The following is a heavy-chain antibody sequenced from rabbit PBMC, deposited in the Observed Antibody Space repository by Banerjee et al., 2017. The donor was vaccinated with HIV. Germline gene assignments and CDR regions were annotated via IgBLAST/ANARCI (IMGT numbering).Heavy chain of an antibody. CDR3: AMSYDDYGDFYFNL. D-gene: IGHD2-1*01. Sequence: QEQLVESGGGLVQPEGSLTLTCTASGIDLSSYYYMCWVRQAPGKGLEWIGCIDTGGGNTYYASWAKGRFTISLDNAQNTVFLQMTSLTAADTATYFCAMSYDDYGDFYFNLWGQGTLVTVS. CDR2: IDTGGGNT. J-gene: IGHJ4*01. V-gene: IGHV1S43*01. CDR1: GIDLSSYYY.